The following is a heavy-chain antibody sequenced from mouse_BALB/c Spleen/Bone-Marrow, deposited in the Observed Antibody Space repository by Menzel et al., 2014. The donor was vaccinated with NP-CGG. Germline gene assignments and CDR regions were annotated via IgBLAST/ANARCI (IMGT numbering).Heavy chain of an antibody. Sequence: EVKVEESGAELVKPGASVKLSCTASGFNIKDTYMHWVKQRPEQGLEWIGRIDPANGNTKYDPKFQGKATITADTSSNTGYMELRSLTSEDSAVYYCTSRIYYGGAMDYWGQGTSVSVSS. CDR2: IDPANGNT. D-gene: IGHD2-1*01. V-gene: IGHV14-3*02. CDR3: TSRIYYGGAMDY. CDR1: GFNIKDTY. J-gene: IGHJ4*01.